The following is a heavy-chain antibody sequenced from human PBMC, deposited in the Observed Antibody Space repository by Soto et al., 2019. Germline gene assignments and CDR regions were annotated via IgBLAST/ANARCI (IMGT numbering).Heavy chain of an antibody. CDR2: IDPKSGDT. D-gene: IGHD3-3*01. V-gene: IGHV1-2*02. Sequence: QIQLIQSGAEVKKAGASVTVSCKASEYSFSGHYLHWVRQAPGQGLEWMGWIDPKSGDTNYAQKFRDRVTMTSDTSISTAYLDLSSLRPDDTAVYYCARDYGKSGYAYFDPWGQGTLVTVSS. J-gene: IGHJ5*02. CDR3: ARDYGKSGYAYFDP. CDR1: EYSFSGHY.